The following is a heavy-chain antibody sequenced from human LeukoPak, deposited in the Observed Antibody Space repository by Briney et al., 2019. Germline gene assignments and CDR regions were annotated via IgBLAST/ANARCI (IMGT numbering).Heavy chain of an antibody. CDR2: ISWNSGSI. V-gene: IGHV3-9*01. Sequence: GGSLRLSCAASGFTFDDYAMHWVRQAPGKGLEWVSGISWNSGSIGYADSVKGRFTISRDNAKNSLYLQMNSLRAEDTALYYCAKDLSSAITSALVLDVWGQGTTV. D-gene: IGHD3-22*01. CDR3: AKDLSSAITSALVLDV. J-gene: IGHJ6*02. CDR1: GFTFDDYA.